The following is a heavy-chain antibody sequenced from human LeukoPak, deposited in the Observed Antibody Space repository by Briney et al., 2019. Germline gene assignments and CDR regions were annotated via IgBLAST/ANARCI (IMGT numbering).Heavy chain of an antibody. J-gene: IGHJ1*01. CDR2: INPHSGVT. CDR1: GYIFSDYY. CDR3: ARGQQWLEAFEH. Sequence: GASVKVSCKTSGYIFSDYYLHGVRQAPGQGLEWMGWINPHSGVTKYAHKFQGRVTVTRDTSISSASMEVSSLRSADTAVYYCARGQQWLEAFEHWGQGPLVTVSS. V-gene: IGHV1-2*07. D-gene: IGHD6-19*01.